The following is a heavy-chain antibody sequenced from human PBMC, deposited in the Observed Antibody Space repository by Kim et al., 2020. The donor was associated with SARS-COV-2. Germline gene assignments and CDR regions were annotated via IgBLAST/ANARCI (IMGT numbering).Heavy chain of an antibody. CDR3: ARECDYCSSTSCYCWFDS. D-gene: IGHD2-2*01. V-gene: IGHV4-59*01. CDR1: GDSISSYY. CDR2: IYYSGST. J-gene: IGHJ5*01. Sequence: SETLSLTCTVSGDSISSYYWSWIRQPPGKGLEWIGYIYYSGSTNYNPSLKSRVTISVDTSKNQFSLKLSSVTAADTAVYYCARECDYCSSTSCYCWFDSWGQGTLVTVSS.